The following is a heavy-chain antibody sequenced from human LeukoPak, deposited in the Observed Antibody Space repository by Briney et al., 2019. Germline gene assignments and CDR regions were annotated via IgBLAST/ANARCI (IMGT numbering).Heavy chain of an antibody. J-gene: IGHJ4*02. CDR1: GGTFSSYA. CDR2: ISAYNGNT. V-gene: IGHV1-18*01. Sequence: ASVKVSCKASGGTFSSYAISWVRQAPGQGLEWMGWISAYNGNTNYAQKLQGRVTMTTDTSTSTAYMELRSLRSDDTAVYYCARCGCSSTSCYPDFDYWGQGTLVTVSS. CDR3: ARCGCSSTSCYPDFDY. D-gene: IGHD2-2*01.